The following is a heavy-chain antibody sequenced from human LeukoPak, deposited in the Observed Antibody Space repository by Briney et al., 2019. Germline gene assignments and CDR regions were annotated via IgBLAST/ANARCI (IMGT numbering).Heavy chain of an antibody. Sequence: PSGTLSLICAVSGDSITNPNWWSWVRQSPGKGLEWIGEIFHSGSTYYNPSLKSRVTISVDTSKNQFSLKLSSVTAADTAVYYCARAVVVPAAIMYFDYWGQGTLVTVSS. D-gene: IGHD2-2*02. J-gene: IGHJ4*02. CDR3: ARAVVVPAAIMYFDY. CDR1: GDSITNPNW. V-gene: IGHV4-4*02. CDR2: IFHSGST.